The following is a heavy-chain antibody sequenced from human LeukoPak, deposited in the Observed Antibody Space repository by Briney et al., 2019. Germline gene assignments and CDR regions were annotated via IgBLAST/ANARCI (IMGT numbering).Heavy chain of an antibody. V-gene: IGHV3-7*01. CDR2: LWPDGSDK. Sequence: GGSLRLSCAASGFSFSAYWMSWARQGPGKGLEWVAALWPDGSDKRYMDSVRDRFTISRDNAKNSLYLQMDSLSAEDTAVYYCARLFGAVTTFDYWGQGALVTVSS. CDR3: ARLFGAVTTFDY. CDR1: GFSFSAYW. J-gene: IGHJ4*02. D-gene: IGHD4-17*01.